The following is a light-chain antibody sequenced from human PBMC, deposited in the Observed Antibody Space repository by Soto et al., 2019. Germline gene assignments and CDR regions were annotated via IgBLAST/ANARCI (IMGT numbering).Light chain of an antibody. J-gene: IGKJ5*01. V-gene: IGKV3-15*01. CDR1: QSVNRN. CDR2: AAS. Sequence: EILQTQSPATLSVSPGERATLSCRSSQSVNRNLGWYQQKPGQAPRLLIFAASTRAPGIPARFSGSGSGTEFTLTISGLQSEDFAVYYCQQYNSWTSITFGQGTRLEVK. CDR3: QQYNSWTSIT.